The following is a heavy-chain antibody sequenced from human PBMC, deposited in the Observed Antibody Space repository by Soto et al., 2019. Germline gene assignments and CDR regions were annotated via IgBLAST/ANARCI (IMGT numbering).Heavy chain of an antibody. CDR3: ATRYCSSTSCYPYYYMDV. J-gene: IGHJ6*03. D-gene: IGHD2-2*01. CDR2: ISGSGGST. Sequence: GGSLRLSCAASGFTFSSYAMSWVRQAPGKGLEWVSAISGSGGSTYYADSVKGRFTISRDNSKNTLYLQMNSLRAEDTAVYYCATRYCSSTSCYPYYYMDVWGKGTTVTVSS. CDR1: GFTFSSYA. V-gene: IGHV3-23*01.